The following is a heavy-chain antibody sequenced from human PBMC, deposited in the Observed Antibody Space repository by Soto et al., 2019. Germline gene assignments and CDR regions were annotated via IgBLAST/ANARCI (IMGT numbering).Heavy chain of an antibody. J-gene: IGHJ3*01. CDR3: ARGGTSGWLKGAYDV. Sequence: QVQLVQSGAEVKKPGSSVKVSCKASGGTLNKHAITWVRRAPGQGLEWLGGIIPMFGIPNYPQKFQGRDTITADDYTNTSHMELHSLTSDDTAVYYCARGGTSGWLKGAYDVWGQGTMVTVSS. V-gene: IGHV1-69*01. CDR1: GGTLNKHA. CDR2: IIPMFGIP. D-gene: IGHD6-13*01.